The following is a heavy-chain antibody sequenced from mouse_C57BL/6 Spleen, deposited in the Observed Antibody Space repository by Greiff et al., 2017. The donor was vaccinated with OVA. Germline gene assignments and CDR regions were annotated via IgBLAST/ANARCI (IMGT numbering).Heavy chain of an antibody. CDR3: ARGESHYYGSSYFDY. J-gene: IGHJ2*01. CDR2: ISYDGSN. CDR1: GYSITSGYY. Sequence: EVQRVESGPGLVKPSQSLSLTCSVTGYSITSGYYWNWIRQFPGNKLEWMGYISYDGSNNYNPSLKNRISITRDTSKNQFFLKLNSVTTEDTATYYCARGESHYYGSSYFDYWGQGTTLTVSS. V-gene: IGHV3-6*01. D-gene: IGHD1-1*01.